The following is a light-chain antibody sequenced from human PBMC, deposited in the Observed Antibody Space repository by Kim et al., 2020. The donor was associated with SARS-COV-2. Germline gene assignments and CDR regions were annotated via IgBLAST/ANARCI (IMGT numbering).Light chain of an antibody. CDR1: SSDIGYNDY. V-gene: IGLV2-8*01. Sequence: QSVTISCTGTSSDIGYNDYVSWYQQHPGKAPKLMIYEVNRRPSGVPDRFSGSRSGNTASLTVSGLQAEDEGDYYCSAYESNSKSWVFGGGTKVTVL. CDR3: SAYESNSKSWV. J-gene: IGLJ3*02. CDR2: EVN.